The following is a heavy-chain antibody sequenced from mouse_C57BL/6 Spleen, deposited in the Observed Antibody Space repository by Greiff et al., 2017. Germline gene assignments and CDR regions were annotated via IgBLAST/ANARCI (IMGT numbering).Heavy chain of an antibody. CDR1: GYTFTEYT. CDR3: ARHEGGDYCGSRKGYYFDY. J-gene: IGHJ2*01. V-gene: IGHV1-62-2*01. D-gene: IGHD1-1*01. Sequence: QVRLQQSGAELVKPGASVKLSCKASGYTFTEYTIHWVKQRSGQGLEWIGWFYPGSGSIKYNEKFKDKATLTADKSSSTVYMELSRLTSEDSAVYFCARHEGGDYCGSRKGYYFDYWGQGTTLTVSA. CDR2: FYPGSGSI.